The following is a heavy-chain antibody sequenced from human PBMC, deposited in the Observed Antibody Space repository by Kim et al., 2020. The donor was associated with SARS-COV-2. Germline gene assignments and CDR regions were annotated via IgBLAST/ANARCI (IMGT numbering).Heavy chain of an antibody. J-gene: IGHJ6*02. Sequence: VKGRFTIYRDNAKTPLYLQMNSRRAEDTAVYYCARETQRYFAWLSGGMDVWGQGTTVTVSS. D-gene: IGHD3-9*01. V-gene: IGHV3-11*04. CDR3: ARETQRYFAWLSGGMDV.